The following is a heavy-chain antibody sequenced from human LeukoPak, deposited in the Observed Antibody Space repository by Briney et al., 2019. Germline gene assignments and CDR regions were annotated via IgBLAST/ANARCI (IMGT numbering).Heavy chain of an antibody. CDR2: IYYSGST. Sequence: SETLSLTCTVSGGSISSYYWSWIRQPPGKGLEWIGYIYYSGSTSYNPSLKSRVTISVDTSKNQFSLKLSSVTAADTAVYYCARLLWFGELLYPYFDYWGQGTLVTVSS. V-gene: IGHV4-59*01. J-gene: IGHJ4*02. CDR1: GGSISSYY. CDR3: ARLLWFGELLYPYFDY. D-gene: IGHD3-10*01.